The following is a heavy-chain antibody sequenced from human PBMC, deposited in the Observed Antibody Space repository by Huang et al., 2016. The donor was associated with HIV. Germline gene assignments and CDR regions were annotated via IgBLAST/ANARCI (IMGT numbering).Heavy chain of an antibody. J-gene: IGHJ3*02. D-gene: IGHD1-1*01. V-gene: IGHV4-34*01. CDR2: INHSGST. CDR3: ARERMMSWLDDHDAFDI. Sequence: QVQLQQWGAGLLKPSETLSLTCAVYGGSFSGYYWSWIRQSPGKGLEWIGEINHSGSTNYNPSLKSRLTISVDTSKNQFSLKLSSVTAADTVVYYCARERMMSWLDDHDAFDIWGQGTMVTVSS. CDR1: GGSFSGYY.